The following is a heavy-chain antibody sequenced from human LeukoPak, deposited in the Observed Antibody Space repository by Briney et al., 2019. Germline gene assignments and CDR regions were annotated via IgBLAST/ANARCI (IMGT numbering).Heavy chain of an antibody. CDR2: VHHSGCT. D-gene: IGHD4-23*01. V-gene: IGHV4-38-2*01. J-gene: IGHJ4*02. CDR1: GYSISSGYY. CDR3: ASLYGGNSWNFDY. Sequence: PSETLSLTCGVSGYSISSGYYWGWIRQPPGKGLEWIGSVHHSGCTYYNPSLKSRITISVDTSKNHFSLKLSSVTAADTAVYYCASLYGGNSWNFDYWGQGTLVTVSS.